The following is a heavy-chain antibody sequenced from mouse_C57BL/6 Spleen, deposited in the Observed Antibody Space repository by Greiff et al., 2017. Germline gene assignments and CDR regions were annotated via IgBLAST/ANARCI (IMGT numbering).Heavy chain of an antibody. CDR1: GFTFSDYG. V-gene: IGHV5-17*01. J-gene: IGHJ3*01. Sequence: EVKLMESGGGLVKPGGSLKLSCAASGFTFSDYGMHWVRQAPEKGLEWVAYISSGSSTIYYADTVKGRFTISRDNAKNTLFLKMTSQRSEDTAMYYCARTPGSAWFAYWGQGTLVTVSA. D-gene: IGHD1-1*01. CDR3: ARTPGSAWFAY. CDR2: ISSGSSTI.